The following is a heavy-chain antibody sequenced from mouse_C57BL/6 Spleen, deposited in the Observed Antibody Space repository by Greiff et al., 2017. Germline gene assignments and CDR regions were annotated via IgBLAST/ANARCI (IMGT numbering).Heavy chain of an antibody. J-gene: IGHJ4*01. Sequence: VKVVESGAELVRPGASVTLSCKASGYTFTDYEMHWVKQTPVHGLEWIGAIDPETGGTAYNQKFKGKAILTADKSSSTAYMELRSLTSEDSAVYYCTRETTVVATGAMDYWGQGTSVTVSS. CDR1: GYTFTDYE. CDR2: IDPETGGT. D-gene: IGHD1-1*01. CDR3: TRETTVVATGAMDY. V-gene: IGHV1-15*01.